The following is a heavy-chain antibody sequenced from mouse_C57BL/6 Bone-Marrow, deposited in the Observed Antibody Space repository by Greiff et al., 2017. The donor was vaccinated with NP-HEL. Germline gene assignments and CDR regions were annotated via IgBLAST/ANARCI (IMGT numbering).Heavy chain of an antibody. Sequence: QVQLKESGAELVRPGTSVKVSCKASGYAFTNYLIEWVKQRPGQGLEWIGVINPGSGGTNYNEKFKGKATLTADKSSSTAYMQLSSLTSEDSAVYFCARSGTGAKFAYWGQGTLVTVSA. D-gene: IGHD3-1*01. CDR1: GYAFTNYL. CDR3: ARSGTGAKFAY. CDR2: INPGSGGT. V-gene: IGHV1-54*01. J-gene: IGHJ3*01.